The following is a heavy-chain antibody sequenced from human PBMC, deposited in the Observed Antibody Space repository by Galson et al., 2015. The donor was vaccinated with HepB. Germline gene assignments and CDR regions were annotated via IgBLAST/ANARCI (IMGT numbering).Heavy chain of an antibody. CDR3: ARDYHFFYYYMDV. CDR2: IWYDGSNK. CDR1: GFTFSSYG. J-gene: IGHJ6*03. D-gene: IGHD3-3*01. Sequence: SLRLSCAASGFTFSSYGMHWVRQAPGKGLEWVAVIWYDGSNKYYADSVKGRFTTSRDNSKNTLYLQMNSLRAEDTAVYYCARDYHFFYYYMDVWGKGTTVTVSS. V-gene: IGHV3-33*01.